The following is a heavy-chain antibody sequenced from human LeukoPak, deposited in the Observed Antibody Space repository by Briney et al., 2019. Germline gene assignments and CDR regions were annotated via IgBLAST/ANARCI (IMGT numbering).Heavy chain of an antibody. CDR2: VNADGSST. Sequence: GGSLSLSCAASGFTFSRHWMHWVRQAPGKGLVWVSRVNADGSSTTYADSVKGRFTISRDNAKDTLYLQMNSLRAEDTAVYYCARDPYGSELDYWGQGTLVTVSS. V-gene: IGHV3-74*03. J-gene: IGHJ4*02. CDR1: GFTFSRHW. CDR3: ARDPYGSELDY. D-gene: IGHD3-10*01.